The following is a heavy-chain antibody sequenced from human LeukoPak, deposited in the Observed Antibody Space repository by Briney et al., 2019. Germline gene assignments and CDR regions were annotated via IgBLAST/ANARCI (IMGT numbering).Heavy chain of an antibody. CDR1: GFTFSSYA. CDR2: ISGSGGST. V-gene: IGHV3-23*01. D-gene: IGHD6-13*01. Sequence: GGSLRLSCAASGFTFSSYAMSWVRQAPGKGLEWVSVISGSGGSTYYADSVRGRFTISRDNSKNSLYLQMNSLRAEDTAVYYCARDGVAAGLYFDYWGQGTLVTVSS. J-gene: IGHJ4*02. CDR3: ARDGVAAGLYFDY.